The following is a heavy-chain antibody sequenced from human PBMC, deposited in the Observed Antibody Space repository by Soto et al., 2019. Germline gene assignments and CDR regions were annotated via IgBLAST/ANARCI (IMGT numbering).Heavy chain of an antibody. CDR3: AKDGDTYYYDSSFWFDY. D-gene: IGHD3-22*01. J-gene: IGHJ4*02. CDR1: GFTFSSYG. Sequence: PGGSLRLSCAASGFTFSSYGMHWVRQAPGKGLEWVAVISYDGSNKYYAGSVKGRFTISRDNSKNTLYLQMNSLRAEDTAVYYCAKDGDTYYYDSSFWFDYWGQGTLVTVSS. CDR2: ISYDGSNK. V-gene: IGHV3-30*18.